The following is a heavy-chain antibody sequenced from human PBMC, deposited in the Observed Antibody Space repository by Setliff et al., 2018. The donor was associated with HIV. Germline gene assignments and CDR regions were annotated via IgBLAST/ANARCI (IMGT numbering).Heavy chain of an antibody. CDR1: GFTFSNHA. CDR2: ILSTGERT. Sequence: LRLSCAASGFTFSNHAMSWVRQAPGEGLEWVSAILSTGERTFYADSVKGRFTISRDNSKNTLYLQMNTLRVEDTAVYFCAREGYASGGIGDFDYWGQGALVTVSS. V-gene: IGHV3-23*01. D-gene: IGHD3-10*01. CDR3: AREGYASGGIGDFDY. J-gene: IGHJ4*02.